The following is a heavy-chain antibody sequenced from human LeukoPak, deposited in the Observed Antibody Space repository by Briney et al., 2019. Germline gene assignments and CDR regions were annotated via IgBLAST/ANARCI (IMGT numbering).Heavy chain of an antibody. D-gene: IGHD2-2*01. J-gene: IGHJ4*02. Sequence: SETLSLTCTVSGGSISSSSYYWGWIRQPPGKGLEWIGSIYYSGSTYYNPSLKSRVTISVDTSKNQFSLKLSSVTAADTAVYYCARQVYCSSTSCAYFDYWGQGTLVTVSS. CDR2: IYYSGST. V-gene: IGHV4-39*01. CDR1: GGSISSSSYY. CDR3: ARQVYCSSTSCAYFDY.